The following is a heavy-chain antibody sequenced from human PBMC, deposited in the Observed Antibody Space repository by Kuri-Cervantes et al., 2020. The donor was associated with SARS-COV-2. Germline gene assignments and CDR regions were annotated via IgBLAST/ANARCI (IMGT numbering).Heavy chain of an antibody. CDR2: IIPIFGTA. Sequence: SVKVSCKASGGTFSSYAISWVRQAPGQGLEWMGGIIPIFGTANYAQKFQGRVTITADESTSTAYMELRSLRSDDTAVYYCAREIYDFWCGYFDYWGQGTLVTVSS. V-gene: IGHV1-69*13. CDR1: GGTFSSYA. J-gene: IGHJ4*02. D-gene: IGHD3-3*01. CDR3: AREIYDFWCGYFDY.